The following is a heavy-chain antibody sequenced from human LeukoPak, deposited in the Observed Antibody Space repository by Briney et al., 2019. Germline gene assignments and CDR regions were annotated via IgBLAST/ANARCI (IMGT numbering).Heavy chain of an antibody. V-gene: IGHV1-8*03. CDR3: ARGRRITIFGVVLSGYNWFDP. CDR1: GYTFTSYD. D-gene: IGHD3-3*01. J-gene: IGHJ5*02. CDR2: MNPNSGNT. Sequence: ASVKVSCKASGYTFTSYDINWVRQATGQGLEWMGWMNPNSGNTGYAQKFQGRVTTTRNTSISTAYMELSSLRSEDTAVYYCARGRRITIFGVVLSGYNWFDPWGQGTLVTVSS.